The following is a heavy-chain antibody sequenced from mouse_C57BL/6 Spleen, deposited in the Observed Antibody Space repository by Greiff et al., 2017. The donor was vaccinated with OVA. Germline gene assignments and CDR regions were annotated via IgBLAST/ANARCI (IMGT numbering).Heavy chain of an antibody. V-gene: IGHV5-16*01. D-gene: IGHD1-1*01. Sequence: EVQLVESEGGLVQPGSSMKLSCTASGFTFSDYYMAWVRQVPEQGLEWVANINYDGSSTYYLESLKSRFIISRDNAKNILYLQMSSLKADDTATYYCARERDYYYGSSYWYFDVWGTGTTVTVSS. CDR1: GFTFSDYY. CDR3: ARERDYYYGSSYWYFDV. J-gene: IGHJ1*03. CDR2: INYDGSST.